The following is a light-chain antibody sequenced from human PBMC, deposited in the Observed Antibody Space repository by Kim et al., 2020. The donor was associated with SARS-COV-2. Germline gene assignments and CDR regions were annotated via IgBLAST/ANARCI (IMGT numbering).Light chain of an antibody. CDR2: WAS. V-gene: IGKV4-1*01. CDR1: QSVLYSSNNKNY. Sequence: ATINCKSSQSVLYSSNNKNYLAWYQQKPGQPPKLLIYWASTRESGVPDRFSGSGSGTDFTLTISSLQADDVATYYCQQYYNTPPTFGQGTKVDIK. J-gene: IGKJ1*01. CDR3: QQYYNTPPT.